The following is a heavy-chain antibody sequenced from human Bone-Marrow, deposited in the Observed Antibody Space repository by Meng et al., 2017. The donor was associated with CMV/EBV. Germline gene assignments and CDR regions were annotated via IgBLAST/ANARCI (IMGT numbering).Heavy chain of an antibody. CDR1: GFTFSSYW. J-gene: IGHJ5*02. D-gene: IGHD3-10*01. CDR2: IKQDGSEK. V-gene: IGHV3-7*01. CDR3: ARGDHYGSGGCRGASGFDP. Sequence: AGSLRLSCAASGFTFSSYWMSWVRQAPGKGLEWVANIKQDGSEKYYVDSVKGRFTISRDNAKNSLYLQMNSLRAEDTAVYYCARGDHYGSGGCRGASGFDPWGQGTLVTVSS.